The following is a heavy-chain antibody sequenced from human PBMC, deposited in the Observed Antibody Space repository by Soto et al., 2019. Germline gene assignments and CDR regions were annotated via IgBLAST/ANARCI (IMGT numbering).Heavy chain of an antibody. Sequence: GASLKVSCKASGYTFTSYAMHWVRQAPGQRLEWMGWINAGNGNTKYSQKFQGRVTITRDTSASTAYMELSSLRSEDTAVYYCARIPVYYYDSSGYPYGMEVWGQGTTVTVSS. J-gene: IGHJ6*02. CDR3: ARIPVYYYDSSGYPYGMEV. CDR2: INAGNGNT. D-gene: IGHD3-22*01. V-gene: IGHV1-3*01. CDR1: GYTFTSYA.